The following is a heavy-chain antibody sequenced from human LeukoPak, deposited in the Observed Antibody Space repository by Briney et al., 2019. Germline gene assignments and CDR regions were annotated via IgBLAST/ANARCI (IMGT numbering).Heavy chain of an antibody. Sequence: SETLSLTCTVSGGSISSGSYYWSWIRQPAGKGLEWIGRIYTCWSTNYNPSLKSRVSISIDTSKNQFSLKLSSVTAADTAVYYCARGVGSSSRVRYSYMDVWGKGTTVTVSS. D-gene: IGHD2-2*01. CDR2: IYTCWST. J-gene: IGHJ6*03. CDR3: ARGVGSSSRVRYSYMDV. V-gene: IGHV4-61*02. CDR1: GGSISSGSYY.